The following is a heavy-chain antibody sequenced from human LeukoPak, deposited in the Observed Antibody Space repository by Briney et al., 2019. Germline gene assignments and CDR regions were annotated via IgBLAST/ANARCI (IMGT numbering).Heavy chain of an antibody. CDR3: AKDGVVRGLGPYYFDS. CDR2: ISYSGGTT. Sequence: GGFLRLSCASSGFTFTSYAVSWVRQAPGKGLEWVSTISYSGGTTYHTDSVKGRFTISRDISKNTVYLQMNSLKAEDTAVYYCAKDGVVRGLGPYYFDSWGQGSLVTVSS. D-gene: IGHD3-10*01. J-gene: IGHJ4*02. CDR1: GFTFTSYA. V-gene: IGHV3-23*01.